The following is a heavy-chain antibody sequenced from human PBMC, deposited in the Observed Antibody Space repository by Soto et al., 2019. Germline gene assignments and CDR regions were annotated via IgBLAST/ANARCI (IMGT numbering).Heavy chain of an antibody. Sequence: VQLLESGGGLVQPGGSLRLSCAASGFTFSNYAMNWVRQAPGKGLEWVSVISGSGSTIYYADSVKGRFSISRDNSKNTLYLEMNSLRVEDTAVYYCAKKTRGNNPFDNWGQGTLVTVSS. CDR1: GFTFSNYA. CDR3: AKKTRGNNPFDN. CDR2: ISGSGSTI. V-gene: IGHV3-23*01. J-gene: IGHJ4*02.